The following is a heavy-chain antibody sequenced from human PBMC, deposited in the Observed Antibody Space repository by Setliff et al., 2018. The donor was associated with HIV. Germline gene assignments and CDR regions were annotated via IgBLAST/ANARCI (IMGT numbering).Heavy chain of an antibody. V-gene: IGHV4-31*03. J-gene: IGHJ4*02. Sequence: TLSLTCSVSGGSINNDIYFWSWIRQHPGKGLEWIGYIYYSGSTYYNPSLKSRITISVDTSKNQFSLRLSSVTAADTAVYYCARSGSSSPYYFDYWGQGTLVTVSS. CDR3: ARSGSSSPYYFDY. D-gene: IGHD6-6*01. CDR1: GGSINNDIYF. CDR2: IYYSGST.